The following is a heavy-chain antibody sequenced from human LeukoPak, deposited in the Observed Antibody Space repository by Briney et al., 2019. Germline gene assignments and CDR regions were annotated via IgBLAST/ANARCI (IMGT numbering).Heavy chain of an antibody. CDR3: ARETNGGTYYNAFDI. V-gene: IGHV3-48*03. J-gene: IGHJ3*02. D-gene: IGHD1-26*01. CDR1: GFTFSSYE. CDR2: ITSSGITI. Sequence: GGSLRLSCAASGFTFSSYEMNWVRQAPGKGLEWVSYITSSGITIYYADSVKGRFTISRDNAKSSLYLQMNSLRAEDTAVYYCARETNGGTYYNAFDIWGQGTMVTVSS.